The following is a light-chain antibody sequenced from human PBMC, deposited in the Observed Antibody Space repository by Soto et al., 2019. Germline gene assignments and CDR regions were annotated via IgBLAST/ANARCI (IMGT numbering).Light chain of an antibody. Sequence: SLSASVGDEVTITCRASQTISRWLAWYQQKPGRAPKLLIYDASTLESGVPSRFSGSGSETEFALTISRLQPDDFATYFCHSRAFGQGTRLEIK. CDR3: HSRA. V-gene: IGKV1-5*01. J-gene: IGKJ5*01. CDR1: QTISRW. CDR2: DAS.